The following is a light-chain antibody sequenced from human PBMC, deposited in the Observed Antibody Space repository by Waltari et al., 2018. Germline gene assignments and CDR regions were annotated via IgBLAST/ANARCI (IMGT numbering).Light chain of an antibody. CDR1: QSVSSN. Sequence: EIVMTQSPATLSVSPGERATLSCRASQSVSSNLAYYQQKPGQAPRLLIYGASTRATGIPAWFSGSGSGTEFTLTISSLQSEDFAVYYCQQYNNWPYTFGQGTKLEIK. CDR2: GAS. V-gene: IGKV3-15*01. CDR3: QQYNNWPYT. J-gene: IGKJ2*01.